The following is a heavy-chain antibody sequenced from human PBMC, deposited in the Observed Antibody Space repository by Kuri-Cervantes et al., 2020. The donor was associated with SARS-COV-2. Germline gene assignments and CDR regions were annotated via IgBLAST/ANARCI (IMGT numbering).Heavy chain of an antibody. D-gene: IGHD3-3*01. V-gene: IGHV1-8*01. Sequence: ASVKVSCKASDYTFTKYGIGWVRQAPGQGLEWMGWISANNGHTDYAQNFQGRVTMTRNTSIRTAYMELSSLRSEDTAVYYCARGPAFSLRPIITIFGVVRPYNWFDPWGQGTLVPVDS. CDR1: DYTFTKYG. J-gene: IGHJ5*02. CDR3: ARGPAFSLRPIITIFGVVRPYNWFDP. CDR2: ISANNGHT.